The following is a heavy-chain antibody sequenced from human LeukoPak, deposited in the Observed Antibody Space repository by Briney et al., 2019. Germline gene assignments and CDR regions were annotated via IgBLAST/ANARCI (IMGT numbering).Heavy chain of an antibody. D-gene: IGHD1-1*01. V-gene: IGHV4-30-2*01. Sequence: PSETLSLTCAVSGGSISSGGYSWSWIRQPPGTGLEWIGYIYHSGSTYYNPSLKSRVTISVDRSENQFSLKLSSVTAADTAVYYCARGNDYSYGMDVWGQGTTVTVSS. J-gene: IGHJ6*02. CDR3: ARGNDYSYGMDV. CDR2: IYHSGST. CDR1: GGSISSGGYS.